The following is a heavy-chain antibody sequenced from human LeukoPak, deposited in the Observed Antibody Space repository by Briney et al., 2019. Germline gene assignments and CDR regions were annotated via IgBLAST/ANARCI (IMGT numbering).Heavy chain of an antibody. J-gene: IGHJ5*02. D-gene: IGHD4-17*01. V-gene: IGHV4-30-2*01. Sequence: PSETLSLTCTVSGGSISSGGYSWSWIRQPPGKGLEWIGYIYHSGSTYYNPSLKSRVTISVDRSKNQFSLKLSSVTAADTAVYYCAREDTAVTTLGWFDPWGQGTLVTVSS. CDR2: IYHSGST. CDR3: AREDTAVTTLGWFDP. CDR1: GGSISSGGYS.